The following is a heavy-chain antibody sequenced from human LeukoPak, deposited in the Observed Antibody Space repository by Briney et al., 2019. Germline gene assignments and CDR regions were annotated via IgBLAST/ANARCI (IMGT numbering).Heavy chain of an antibody. Sequence: SETLSLTCAVSGDSVSSFYWSWIRQPPGKGLEWIGYIYYSGTTNYNPSLKSRVTISVDTTKSQFSLKLSSVTAADTAVYYCARGVVIAPQTFDYWGQGILVTVSS. V-gene: IGHV4-59*02. CDR2: IYYSGTT. D-gene: IGHD2-21*01. CDR3: ARGVVIAPQTFDY. J-gene: IGHJ4*02. CDR1: GDSVSSFY.